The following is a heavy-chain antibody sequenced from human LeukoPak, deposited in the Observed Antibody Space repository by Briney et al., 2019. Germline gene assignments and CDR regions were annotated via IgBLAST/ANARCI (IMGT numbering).Heavy chain of an antibody. CDR1: GGSISSGSYY. Sequence: PSETLSLTCTVSGGSISSGSYYWSWIRQPAGKGLEGIGRIYTSGSTNYNPSLKSRVTISVDTSKNQFSLKLSSVTAADTAVYYCARKYGTITMTHFDIWGQGAMVTVSS. J-gene: IGHJ3*02. CDR2: IYTSGST. D-gene: IGHD3-22*01. V-gene: IGHV4-61*02. CDR3: ARKYGTITMTHFDI.